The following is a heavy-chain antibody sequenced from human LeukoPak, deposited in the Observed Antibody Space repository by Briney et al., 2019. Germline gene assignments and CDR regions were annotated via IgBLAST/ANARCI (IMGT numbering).Heavy chain of an antibody. CDR2: ISANGGST. J-gene: IGHJ4*02. Sequence: GGSLRLSCSASGFIISDYAMHWVRQAPGKGLEYVSAISANGGSTYYADFVKGRFTISRDTSKNTLYLQLSSLRAEDTAMYHCVKDLYKGDTASWYFFHYWGQGTLVTVSS. CDR3: VKDLYKGDTASWYFFHY. CDR1: GFIISDYA. D-gene: IGHD6-13*01. V-gene: IGHV3-64D*06.